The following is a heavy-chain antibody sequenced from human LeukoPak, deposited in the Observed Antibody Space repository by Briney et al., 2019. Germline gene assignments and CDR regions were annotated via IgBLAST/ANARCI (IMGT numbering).Heavy chain of an antibody. D-gene: IGHD1-26*01. J-gene: IGHJ6*03. Sequence: SETLSLTCAVSGGSISSSNWWSWVRQPPGKGLEWIGEIYHSGSTNYNPSLKSRVTISVDKSKNQFSLKLSSVTAADTAVYYCARDHSSASYTYSYYYMDVWGKGTTVTVSS. CDR1: GGSISSSNW. CDR3: ARDHSSASYTYSYYYMDV. V-gene: IGHV4-4*02. CDR2: IYHSGST.